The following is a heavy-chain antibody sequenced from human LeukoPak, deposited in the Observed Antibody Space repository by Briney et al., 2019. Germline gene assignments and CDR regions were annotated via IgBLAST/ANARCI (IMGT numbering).Heavy chain of an antibody. D-gene: IGHD5-12*01. CDR2: IYSGGST. Sequence: PGGSLRLSCAASGFTVSSNYMSWVRQAPGKGLEWVSVIYSGGSTYYADSVKGRFTISRDNSKNTLYLQMNSLRAEDTAVYYCARSPPGPGYSGYSTPDYWSQGTLVTVSS. CDR1: GFTVSSNY. J-gene: IGHJ4*02. V-gene: IGHV3-53*01. CDR3: ARSPPGPGYSGYSTPDY.